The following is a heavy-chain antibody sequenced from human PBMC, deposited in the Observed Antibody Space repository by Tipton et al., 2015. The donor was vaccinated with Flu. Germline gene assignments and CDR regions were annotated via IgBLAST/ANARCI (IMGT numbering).Heavy chain of an antibody. J-gene: IGHJ4*02. CDR1: GGSIRSASYY. D-gene: IGHD7-27*01. CDR3: ARRGNWEGFDY. Sequence: TLSLTCTVSGGSIRSASYYWSWIRQPPGKGLEWIGSIIHSGNTYYNPSLESRITISVDTSKNQFSLKLTSVTAADTAVYYCARRGNWEGFDYWGQGTLVTVSS. V-gene: IGHV4-39*07. CDR2: IIHSGNT.